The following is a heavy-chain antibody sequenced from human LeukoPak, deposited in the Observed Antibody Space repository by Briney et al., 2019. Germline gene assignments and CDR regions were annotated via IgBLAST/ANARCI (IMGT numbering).Heavy chain of an antibody. V-gene: IGHV1-2*02. CDR1: GYIFTGYY. D-gene: IGHD2-15*01. Sequence: ASVKVSCKASGYIFTGYYMHWARQAPGQGLEWMGWINPSSGDTNYAQNFQGRVTMTRDTSISTAYMELSRLRSDDTAVYYCAPLGFCSGGTCYNGNWGQGTLVTVSS. J-gene: IGHJ4*02. CDR3: APLGFCSGGTCYNGN. CDR2: INPSSGDT.